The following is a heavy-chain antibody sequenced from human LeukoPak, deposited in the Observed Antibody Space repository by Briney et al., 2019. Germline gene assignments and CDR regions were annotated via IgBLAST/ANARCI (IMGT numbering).Heavy chain of an antibody. CDR2: IDYSGST. CDR1: GGSSSGYY. CDR3: ARVLSLDYGDLYFDY. D-gene: IGHD4-17*01. J-gene: IGHJ4*02. Sequence: AETLSLTCTVSGGSSSGYYWSGIGQPPGGGLEWIGYIDYSGSTNYNPSLKSRVTISVDTSKNQLSLKLSSVTAADTAVYYCARVLSLDYGDLYFDYWGQGTLVTVSS. V-gene: IGHV4-59*01.